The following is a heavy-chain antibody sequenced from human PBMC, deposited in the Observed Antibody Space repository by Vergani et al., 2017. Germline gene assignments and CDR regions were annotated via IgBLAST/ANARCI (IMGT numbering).Heavy chain of an antibody. V-gene: IGHV3-30*02. D-gene: IGHD6-19*01. CDR1: GFRVTTYY. CDR3: ARDTVTGSRYFDY. J-gene: IGHJ4*02. CDR2: IRYDGSSE. Sequence: VELLESGGGLAQPGGSLRVSCSASGFRVTTYYMSWVRQAPGKGLEWVSFIRYDGSSEYYGDSVKGRFTISRDKSQNTVNLQMNSLRTEDTAVYYCARDTVTGSRYFDYWGQGTLVTVSS.